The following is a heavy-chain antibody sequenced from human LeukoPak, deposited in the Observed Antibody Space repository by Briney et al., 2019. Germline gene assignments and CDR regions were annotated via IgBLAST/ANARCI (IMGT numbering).Heavy chain of an antibody. CDR3: ARLRYFDWFQRGLDP. CDR2: ISAFDGHT. D-gene: IGHD3-9*01. Sequence: VASVKVSCKASGYTFTSYGISWVRQAPGQGLKWMGWISAFDGHTKYAQNLQGRVTMTTDTSTSTAYMELRRLSSDDTAVYYCARLRYFDWFQRGLDPWGQGTLVTVSS. J-gene: IGHJ5*02. CDR1: GYTFTSYG. V-gene: IGHV1-18*01.